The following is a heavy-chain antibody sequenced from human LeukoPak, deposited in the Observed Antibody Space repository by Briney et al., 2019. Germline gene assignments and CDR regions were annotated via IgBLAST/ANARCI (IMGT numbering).Heavy chain of an antibody. V-gene: IGHV1-18*01. CDR2: ISAYNGNT. Sequence: APVKVSCKAPGYTFTSYGISWVRQAPGQGLEWMGWISAYNGNTNYAQKLQGRVTMTTDTSTSTAYMELRSLRSDDTAVYYCARGPRTTVTTLALNWGQGALVTVSS. J-gene: IGHJ4*02. D-gene: IGHD4-11*01. CDR3: ARGPRTTVTTLALN. CDR1: GYTFTSYG.